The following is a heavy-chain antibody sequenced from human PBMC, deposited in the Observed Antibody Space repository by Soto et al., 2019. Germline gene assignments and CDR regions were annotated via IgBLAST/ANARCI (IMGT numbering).Heavy chain of an antibody. CDR1: GASISSSDYS. V-gene: IGHV4-30-2*01. J-gene: IGHJ4*02. CDR3: ARESREYYFDD. CDR2: IYLGGST. Sequence: PSETLSLTCAVSGASISSSDYSWSWIRQPPGKGLEWIGYIYLGGSTKYNPSLKSRVTISVDRSKNQFSLRLSSVTAADTAVYYCARESREYYFDDWGQGTVVTVSS.